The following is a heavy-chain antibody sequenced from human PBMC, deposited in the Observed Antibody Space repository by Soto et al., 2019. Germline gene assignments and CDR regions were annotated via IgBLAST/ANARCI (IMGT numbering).Heavy chain of an antibody. CDR2: IYYSGSN. CDR1: GDSMSSSDYY. Sequence: QLQLHESGPGLVKPSETLSITCAVSGDSMSSSDYYWGWIRQPPGKGLEWIGSIYYSGSNYYNPSLQSRVAISVDTSKNQFSLKLKSVTAADTAIYYCARRTVNIRTFYSGLKTHCFDYWGQGAPVTVSS. D-gene: IGHD6-19*01. CDR3: ARRTVNIRTFYSGLKTHCFDY. V-gene: IGHV4-39*01. J-gene: IGHJ4*02.